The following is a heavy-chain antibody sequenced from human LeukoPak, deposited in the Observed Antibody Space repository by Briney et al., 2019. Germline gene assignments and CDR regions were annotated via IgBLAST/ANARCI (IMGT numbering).Heavy chain of an antibody. CDR1: GFTFSRYS. V-gene: IGHV3-21*01. CDR3: AREGLTHDAFDI. J-gene: IGHJ3*02. D-gene: IGHD4/OR15-4a*01. CDR2: ISSSSSYI. Sequence: PGGSLRLSCAASGFTFSRYSMNWVRQAPGKGLEWVSSISSSSSYIYYADSVKGRFTIPRDNAKNSLYLQMNSLRAEDTAVYYCAREGLTHDAFDIWGQGTMVTVSS.